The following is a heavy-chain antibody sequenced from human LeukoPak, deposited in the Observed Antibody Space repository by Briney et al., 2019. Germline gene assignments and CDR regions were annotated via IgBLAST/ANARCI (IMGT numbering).Heavy chain of an antibody. Sequence: GGSLRLSRAASGFTFSSYAMSWVRQAPGKGLEWVSAISGSGGSTYYADSVKGRFTISRDNSKNTLYLQMNSLRAEDTAVYYCAKDWDKVQVAEYFQHWGQGTLVTVSS. CDR2: ISGSGGST. V-gene: IGHV3-23*01. CDR3: AKDWDKVQVAEYFQH. J-gene: IGHJ1*01. D-gene: IGHD5-12*01. CDR1: GFTFSSYA.